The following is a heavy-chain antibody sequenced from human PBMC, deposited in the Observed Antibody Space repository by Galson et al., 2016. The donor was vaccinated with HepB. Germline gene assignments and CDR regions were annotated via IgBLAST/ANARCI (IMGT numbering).Heavy chain of an antibody. CDR3: ARQYCSSVSCYHTWFDP. J-gene: IGHJ5*02. CDR1: GVTFSDYS. D-gene: IGHD2-2*01. CDR2: ISTGSKYI. Sequence: SLRLSCAASGVTFSDYSFNWVRQAPGKGLEWVSYISTGSKYIHYADSVRGRFTISRDDAKNSLYLQMNSLRGEDTAVYYCARQYCSSVSCYHTWFDPWGRGTLVTVSS. V-gene: IGHV3-21*01.